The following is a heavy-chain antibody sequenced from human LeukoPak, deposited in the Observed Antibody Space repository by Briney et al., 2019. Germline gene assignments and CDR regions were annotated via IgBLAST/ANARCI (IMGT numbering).Heavy chain of an antibody. D-gene: IGHD3-10*01. V-gene: IGHV3-66*02. Sequence: GGSLRLSCAASGFTVSSNYMSWVRQAPGKGLEWVSVIYSGGSTYYADSVKSRFTISRDNSKNTLYLQMNSLRAEDTAVYYCARDTGFYYGSGGPTWGQGTLVTVSS. CDR2: IYSGGST. CDR3: ARDTGFYYGSGGPT. J-gene: IGHJ5*02. CDR1: GFTVSSNY.